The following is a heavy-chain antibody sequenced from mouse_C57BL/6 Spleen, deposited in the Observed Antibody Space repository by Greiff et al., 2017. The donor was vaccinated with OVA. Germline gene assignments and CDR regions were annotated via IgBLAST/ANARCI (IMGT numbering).Heavy chain of an antibody. CDR1: GYSITSGYY. D-gene: IGHD1-1*01. V-gene: IGHV3-6*01. CDR2: VRYDGSN. Sequence: EVQLQQSGPGLVKPSPSLTLTCSVTGYSITSGYYWNWNRQFPGNKLEWMGYVRYDGSNNYNPSLKNRISITPDTSTIQLSLKLNSVTTEDTATYYCARGDYYGSRPHAMDYWGQGTSVTVSS. J-gene: IGHJ4*01. CDR3: ARGDYYGSRPHAMDY.